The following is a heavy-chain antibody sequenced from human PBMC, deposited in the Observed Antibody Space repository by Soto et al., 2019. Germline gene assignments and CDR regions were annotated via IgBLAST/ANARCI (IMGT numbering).Heavy chain of an antibody. Sequence: GESLNISCKASGYNFFSHWLAWVRQKPGKGLELMRLIYPGDSETKYSPSFQGHVSISAAKSITTAYLQWNSLKTSDSAIYYCARQGPGSYWGQGTQVTVSS. D-gene: IGHD2-15*01. CDR2: IYPGDSET. CDR3: ARQGPGSY. CDR1: GYNFFSHW. V-gene: IGHV5-51*01. J-gene: IGHJ4*02.